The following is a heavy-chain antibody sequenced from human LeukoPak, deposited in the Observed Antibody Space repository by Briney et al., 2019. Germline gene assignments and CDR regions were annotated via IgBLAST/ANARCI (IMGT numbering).Heavy chain of an antibody. CDR1: RGSVSSGSYY. CDR2: IASSGSL. V-gene: IGHV4-31*03. Sequence: PSETLSLTCTGSRGSVSSGSYYWSWLRQHPGQVLEWIGYIASSGSLHYKWSRKGRVVIPADTPMNQFSLSLRSVTTADTGVYYCARAVILTPPDCWGPGTLVSVSS. D-gene: IGHD3-9*01. J-gene: IGHJ4*02. CDR3: ARAVILTPPDC.